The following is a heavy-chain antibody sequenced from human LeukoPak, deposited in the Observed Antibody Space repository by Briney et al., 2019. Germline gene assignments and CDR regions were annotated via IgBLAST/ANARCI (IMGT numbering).Heavy chain of an antibody. CDR1: GFTFSNYA. CDR2: ISGSGGST. J-gene: IGHJ4*02. Sequence: GGSLRLSCAASGFTFSNYAMNWVRQAPGRGLVWVSAISGSGGSTYYADSVKGRFTISRDNSKNTLYLQMNSLRAEDTAVYYCAKDLAGSGSYSFDYWGQGTLVTVSS. D-gene: IGHD1-26*01. CDR3: AKDLAGSGSYSFDY. V-gene: IGHV3-23*01.